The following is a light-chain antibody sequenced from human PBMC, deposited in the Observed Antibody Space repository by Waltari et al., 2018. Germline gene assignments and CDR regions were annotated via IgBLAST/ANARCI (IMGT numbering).Light chain of an antibody. J-gene: IGKJ1*01. CDR1: QSVTSSH. Sequence: ETVLTQSPGTLSLSPGERATLSCRASQSVTSSHLAWYQQKPGQAPRLLLYGASSRATGIPDRFSGSGSGTDFTLTITRLEPEDFAVYYCQQYGNSPRTFGQGTEVEIK. CDR2: GAS. V-gene: IGKV3-20*01. CDR3: QQYGNSPRT.